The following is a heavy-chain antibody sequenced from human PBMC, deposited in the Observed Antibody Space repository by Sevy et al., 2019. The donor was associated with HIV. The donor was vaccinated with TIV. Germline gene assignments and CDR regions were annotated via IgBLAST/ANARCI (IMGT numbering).Heavy chain of an antibody. CDR3: AKRNTWWESGTVDC. V-gene: IGHV3-23*01. Sequence: GGSLRLSCAASGFTFSDYAMSWVRQAPGKGLEWVSAISGSGGSTYYADSLRGRFTISRDHSKNTLYLHMNSLRAEDTAVYYCAKRNTWWESGTVDCWGQGTLVTVSS. CDR2: ISGSGGST. J-gene: IGHJ4*02. D-gene: IGHD2-8*02. CDR1: GFTFSDYA.